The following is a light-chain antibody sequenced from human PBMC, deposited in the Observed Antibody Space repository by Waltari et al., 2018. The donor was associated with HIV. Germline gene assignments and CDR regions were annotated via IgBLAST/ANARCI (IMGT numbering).Light chain of an antibody. CDR3: CSYAGSYTYV. Sequence: QSALTQPRSVSGSPRQSVTIPRTGTSSDVGGYTYDPWYQQHPGKAPKVRIYDVRKRPSGVPDRFSGSKSGNTASLTISGLQAEDEADYYCCSYAGSYTYVFGTGTKVTVL. V-gene: IGLV2-11*01. J-gene: IGLJ1*01. CDR2: DVR. CDR1: SSDVGGYTY.